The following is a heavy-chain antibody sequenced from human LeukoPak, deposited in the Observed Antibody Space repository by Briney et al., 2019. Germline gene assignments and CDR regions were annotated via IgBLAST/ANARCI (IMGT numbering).Heavy chain of an antibody. CDR2: ISAYNGNT. CDR1: GYTFINYA. Sequence: ASVKVSCKASGYTFINYAISWVRQAPGQGLERMGWISAYNGNTNYAQKLQGRVTMTTDTSTRTAYMELRSLRSDDTAVYYCARDNIAVAGADYWGQGTLVTVSS. V-gene: IGHV1-18*01. J-gene: IGHJ4*02. D-gene: IGHD6-19*01. CDR3: ARDNIAVAGADY.